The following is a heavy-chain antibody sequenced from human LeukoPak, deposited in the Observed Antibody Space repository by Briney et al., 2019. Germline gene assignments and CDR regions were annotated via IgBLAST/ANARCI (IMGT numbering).Heavy chain of an antibody. CDR1: GGSFSGYY. CDR2: INHSGST. J-gene: IGHJ3*02. V-gene: IGHV4-34*01. Sequence: SETLSLTCAVYGGSFSGYYWSWIRQPPGKGLEWIGEINHSGSTNYNPSLKSRVTISVDTSKNQFSLKLSSVTAADTAVYYCARSLRIMITFGGVIAYAFDIWGQGTMVTVSS. D-gene: IGHD3-16*02. CDR3: ARSLRIMITFGGVIAYAFDI.